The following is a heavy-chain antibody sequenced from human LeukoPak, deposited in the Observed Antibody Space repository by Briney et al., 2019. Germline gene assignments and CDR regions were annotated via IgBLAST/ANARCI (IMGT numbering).Heavy chain of an antibody. CDR3: AKDFSRVNWFDP. V-gene: IGHV3-23*01. J-gene: IGHJ5*02. Sequence: SGGSLRLSCAASGFTFDDYGMSWVRQAPGKGLEWVSAISGSGGSTYYADSVKGRFTISRDNSKNTLYLQMNSLRAEGTAVYYCAKDFSRVNWFDPWGQGTLVTVSS. D-gene: IGHD3-3*01. CDR2: ISGSGGST. CDR1: GFTFDDYG.